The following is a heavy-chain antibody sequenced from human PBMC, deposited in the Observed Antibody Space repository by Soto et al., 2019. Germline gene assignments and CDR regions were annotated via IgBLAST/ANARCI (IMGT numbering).Heavy chain of an antibody. Sequence: QVQLQESGPGLVKPSQTLSLTCTVSGDSISNGGFYYSWIRQHPGQVLEWVGYIFHSGSTLSNPSLRSRVTLSADTSKNQLFRKLTSVTAADTAVYHCARGGIAGHWFDPWGQGTLVTVSA. D-gene: IGHD2-15*01. CDR1: GDSISNGGFY. J-gene: IGHJ5*02. V-gene: IGHV4-31*03. CDR3: ARGGIAGHWFDP. CDR2: IFHSGST.